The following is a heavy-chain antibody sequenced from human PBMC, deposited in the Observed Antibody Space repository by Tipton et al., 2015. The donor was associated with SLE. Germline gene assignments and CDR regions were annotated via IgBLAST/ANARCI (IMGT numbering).Heavy chain of an antibody. CDR3: ARYSSSGYPGPYYGREG. CDR2: IYYSGST. J-gene: IGHJ6*01. CDR1: GGSFSGHY. D-gene: IGHD6-13*01. Sequence: TLSLTCAVYGGSFSGHYWSWIRQPPGKGLEWIGYIYYSGSTNYNPSLKSRVTISVDTSKNQFSLKLSSVTAADTAVYYCARYSSSGYPGPYYGREGWGHITTGPVSS. V-gene: IGHV4-59*11.